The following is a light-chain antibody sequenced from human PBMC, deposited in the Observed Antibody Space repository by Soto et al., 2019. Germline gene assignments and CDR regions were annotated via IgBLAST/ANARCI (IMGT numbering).Light chain of an antibody. V-gene: IGKV3-20*01. Sequence: EIVLTQSPGTLSLSPGERVTLSCRASQDVSKYLAWYQQKPGQSPRLLIYDASNRATGIPDRFSGSGSGTDFTLTISRLEPEDFAVYYCQQCGSSSTFGQGTKGDIK. CDR1: QDVSKY. CDR3: QQCGSSST. J-gene: IGKJ1*01. CDR2: DAS.